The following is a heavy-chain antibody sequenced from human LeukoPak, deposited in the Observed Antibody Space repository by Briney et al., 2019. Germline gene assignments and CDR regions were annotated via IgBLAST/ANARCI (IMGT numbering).Heavy chain of an antibody. CDR3: ARGITIFGVVSNYFDY. D-gene: IGHD3-3*01. CDR1: GDITHY. CDR2: IYFSGST. J-gene: IGHJ4*02. V-gene: IGHV4-39*07. Sequence: SETLSLTCTVSGDITHYWGWIRQPPGRGLECIGSIYFSGSTNYNPSLKSRVTISVDTSKKQFSLKLSSVTAADTAVYYCARGITIFGVVSNYFDYWGQGTLVTVSS.